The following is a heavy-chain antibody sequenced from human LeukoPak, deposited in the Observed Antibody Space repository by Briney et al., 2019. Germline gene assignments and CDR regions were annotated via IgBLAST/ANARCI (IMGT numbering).Heavy chain of an antibody. J-gene: IGHJ3*02. V-gene: IGHV4-30-4*08. CDR1: GGSISSGDYY. CDR3: ARAGGSYGSDDAFDI. Sequence: PSETLSLTCTVSGGSISSGDYYWSWIRQPPGKGLEWIGYIYYSGSTYYNPSLKGRVTISVDTSKNQFSLKLSSVTAADTAVYYCARAGGSYGSDDAFDIWGQGTMVTVSS. D-gene: IGHD1-26*01. CDR2: IYYSGST.